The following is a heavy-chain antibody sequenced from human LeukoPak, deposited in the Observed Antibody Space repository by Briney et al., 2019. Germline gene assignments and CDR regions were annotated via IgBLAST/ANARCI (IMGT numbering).Heavy chain of an antibody. V-gene: IGHV4-39*01. D-gene: IGHD6-19*01. Sequence: SETLSLTCTVSGGSISSSTYYWGWIRQPPGKGLEWIGSIYYSGSTYYNPYLKSRVTISVDTPKNQFSLKLSSVTAADTAVFYCARSTSSGWYDYWGQGTLVTVSS. J-gene: IGHJ4*02. CDR2: IYYSGST. CDR3: ARSTSSGWYDY. CDR1: GGSISSSTYY.